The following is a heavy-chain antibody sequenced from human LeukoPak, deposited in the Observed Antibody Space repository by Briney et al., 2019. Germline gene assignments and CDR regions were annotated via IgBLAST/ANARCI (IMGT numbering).Heavy chain of an antibody. CDR2: SSYSRNT. CDR3: ASLTHSYCSDPAGYYPYYYMDV. D-gene: IGHD3-22*01. J-gene: IGHJ6*03. V-gene: IGHV4-39*01. CDR1: GCSITASKYY. Sequence: SETLSLTCNVSGCSITASKYYWGWIRQPPGQGLVGFGRSSYSRNTYYNPSLNSRATISVDASNNQYSLMLSSLTAADTAVSYCASLTHSYCSDPAGYYPYYYMDVWGRGTTVTVSS.